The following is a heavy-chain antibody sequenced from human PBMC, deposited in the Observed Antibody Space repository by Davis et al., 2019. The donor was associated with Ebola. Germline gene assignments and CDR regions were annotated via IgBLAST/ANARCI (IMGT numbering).Heavy chain of an antibody. Sequence: PGGSLRLSCAASGFTFSSYAMSWVRQAPGKGLEWVSSISSSSSYIYYADSVKGRFTISRDNAKNSLYLQMNSLRAEDTAVYYCARDLGTVDDYWGQGTLVTVSS. J-gene: IGHJ4*02. CDR2: ISSSSSYI. D-gene: IGHD4-11*01. V-gene: IGHV3-21*04. CDR1: GFTFSSYA. CDR3: ARDLGTVDDY.